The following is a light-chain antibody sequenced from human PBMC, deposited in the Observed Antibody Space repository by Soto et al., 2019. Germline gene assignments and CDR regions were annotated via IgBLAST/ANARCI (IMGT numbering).Light chain of an antibody. Sequence: QSALTQPASVSGSPGQSITISCTGTSSDVGSYNYVSWYQQHPDTAPKLMIYDVSNRPSGVSNRFSGSKSGNTASLTISGLQAEDEAEYYCSSYTSSNTVVFGGGTKVTVL. CDR3: SSYTSSNTVV. J-gene: IGLJ3*02. CDR2: DVS. V-gene: IGLV2-14*03. CDR1: SSDVGSYNY.